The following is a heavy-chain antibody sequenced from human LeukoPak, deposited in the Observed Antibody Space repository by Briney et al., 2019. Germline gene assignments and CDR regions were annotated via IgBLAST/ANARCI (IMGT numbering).Heavy chain of an antibody. Sequence: SETLSLTCTVSGGSISSSSYYWGWIRQPPGKGLEWIGSIFYSGDTYYNASLKSRVTISVDTSKKHFSLKLTSVTSADTAMYYCARRTSGGGLFDYWGQGTLVTVSS. CDR3: ARRTSGGGLFDY. CDR1: GGSISSSSYY. V-gene: IGHV4-39*02. D-gene: IGHD3-10*01. CDR2: IFYSGDT. J-gene: IGHJ4*02.